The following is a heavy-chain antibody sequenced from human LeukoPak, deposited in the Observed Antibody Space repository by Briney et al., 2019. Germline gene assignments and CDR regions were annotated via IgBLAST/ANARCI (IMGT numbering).Heavy chain of an antibody. D-gene: IGHD3-10*01. Sequence: PSETLSLTCAVYGGSFSGYYRSWIRQPPGKGLEWIGEISHSGSTSYNPSLKSRVTISVDTSKNQFSLKLSSVTAADTAVYYSVRGSAYYGSGSYDRWFDPWGQGTLVTVSS. CDR1: GGSFSGYY. CDR2: ISHSGST. J-gene: IGHJ5*02. CDR3: VRGSAYYGSGSYDRWFDP. V-gene: IGHV4-34*01.